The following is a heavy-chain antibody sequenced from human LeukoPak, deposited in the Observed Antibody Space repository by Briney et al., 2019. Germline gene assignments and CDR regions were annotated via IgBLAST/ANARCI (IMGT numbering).Heavy chain of an antibody. Sequence: PGGSLRLSCAASGFTFSSHAMSWVRQAPGMGLEWVSGISGSGTITYYADSVKGRLTISRDNSKNTVYLQMNSLRVEDTAVYYCAKGGSYSDWGQGTLVTVSS. CDR2: ISGSGTIT. CDR1: GFTFSSHA. V-gene: IGHV3-23*01. J-gene: IGHJ4*02. CDR3: AKGGSYSD. D-gene: IGHD3-10*01.